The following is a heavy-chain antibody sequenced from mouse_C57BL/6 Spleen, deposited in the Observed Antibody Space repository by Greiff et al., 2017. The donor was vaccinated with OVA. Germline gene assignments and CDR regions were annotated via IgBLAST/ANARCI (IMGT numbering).Heavy chain of an antibody. CDR2: IWRGGST. Sequence: QVQLQQSGPGLVQPSQSLSITCTVSGFSLTSYGVHWVRQSPGKGLEWLGVIWRGGSTDYNAAFMSRLSITKDNSKSQVFFKMNSLQADDTAIYYCATYYGSSHYYAMDYWGQGTSVTVSS. D-gene: IGHD1-1*01. V-gene: IGHV2-5*01. CDR3: ATYYGSSHYYAMDY. J-gene: IGHJ4*01. CDR1: GFSLTSYG.